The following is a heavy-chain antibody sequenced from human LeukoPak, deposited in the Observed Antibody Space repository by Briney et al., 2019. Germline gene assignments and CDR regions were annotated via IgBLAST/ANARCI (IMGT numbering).Heavy chain of an antibody. D-gene: IGHD1-1*01. J-gene: IGHJ4*02. CDR3: ARRYNWNDRWD. CDR2: IYYSGST. V-gene: IGHV4-39*07. CDR1: GGSISSTNYY. Sequence: SETLSLTCTVSGGSISSTNYYWGWIRQPPGKGLEWIGSIYYSGSTYYNPSLKSRLTISLDTSKNQFSLRLSSVTAADTAFYYCARRYNWNDRWDWGQGTLVTVSS.